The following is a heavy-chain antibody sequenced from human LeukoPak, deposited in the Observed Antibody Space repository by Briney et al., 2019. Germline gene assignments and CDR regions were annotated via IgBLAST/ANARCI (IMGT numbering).Heavy chain of an antibody. V-gene: IGHV4-30-4*01. J-gene: IGHJ6*02. D-gene: IGHD4-17*01. CDR3: ARESGGGDPMGMDV. CDR1: GGSISSSDYY. Sequence: SETLSLTCTVSGGSISSSDYYWSWIRQPPGKGLEWIVDIYYSGSTYYNPSLKSRVTISVDTSKNQFSLKLSSVTAADTAVYYCARESGGGDPMGMDVWGQGTTVTVSS. CDR2: IYYSGST.